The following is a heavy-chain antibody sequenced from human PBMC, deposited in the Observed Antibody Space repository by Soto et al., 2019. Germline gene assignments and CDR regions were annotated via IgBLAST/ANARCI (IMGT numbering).Heavy chain of an antibody. J-gene: IGHJ4*02. V-gene: IGHV1-18*01. Sequence: QVQLVQSGAEVKKPGASVKVSCKASGYTFTSYGISWVRQAPGQGLEWMGWISAYNGNTNYAQKLQGRVTTTTDTATSTDYKELRSLRSDDTAAYYCARDVRGGNFDYWGQGTLVTFSS. D-gene: IGHD1-26*01. CDR2: ISAYNGNT. CDR1: GYTFTSYG. CDR3: ARDVRGGNFDY.